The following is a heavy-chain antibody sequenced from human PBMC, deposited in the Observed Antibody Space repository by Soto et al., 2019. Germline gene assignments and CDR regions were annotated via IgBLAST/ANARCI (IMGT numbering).Heavy chain of an antibody. Sequence: PGESLKISCKGSGYSFTSYWIGWVRQMPGKGLEWMGIIYPGDSDTRYSPSFQGQVTISADKSISTAYLQWSSLKASDTAMYYCARRGVVVPAATGDYYYYGMDVWGQGTTVTVSS. CDR2: IYPGDSDT. CDR3: ARRGVVVPAATGDYYYYGMDV. D-gene: IGHD2-2*01. J-gene: IGHJ6*02. V-gene: IGHV5-51*01. CDR1: GYSFTSYW.